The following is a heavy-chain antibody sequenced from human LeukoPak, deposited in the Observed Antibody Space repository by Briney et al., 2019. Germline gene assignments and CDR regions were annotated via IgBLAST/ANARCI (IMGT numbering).Heavy chain of an antibody. CDR1: GGSISSYY. J-gene: IGHJ4*02. V-gene: IGHV4-59*08. CDR3: ARHGPLKYDFWSGSFDY. CDR2: IYYSGST. Sequence: SETLSLTCTVSGGSISSYYWSWIRQPPVKGLEWIGYIYYSGSTNYNPSLKSRVTISVDTSKNQFSLKLSSVTAADTAVYYCARHGPLKYDFWSGSFDYWGQGTLVTVSS. D-gene: IGHD3-3*01.